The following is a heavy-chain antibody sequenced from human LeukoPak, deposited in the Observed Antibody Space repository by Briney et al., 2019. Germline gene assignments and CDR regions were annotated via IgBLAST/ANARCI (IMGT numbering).Heavy chain of an antibody. CDR3: ARVRPWLGYFDY. Sequence: GGSLRLSCAASGFIFNDYAMSWVRQAPGKGLEWVSSISVSGRRVYYADSVKGRFTISRDSSNNTLYLLMNSLRAEDTAVYYCARVRPWLGYFDYWGQGTLVTVSS. CDR2: ISVSGRRV. D-gene: IGHD6-19*01. V-gene: IGHV3-23*01. CDR1: GFIFNDYA. J-gene: IGHJ4*02.